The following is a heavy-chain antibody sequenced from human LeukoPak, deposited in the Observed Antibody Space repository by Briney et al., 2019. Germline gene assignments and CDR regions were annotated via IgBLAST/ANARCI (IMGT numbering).Heavy chain of an antibody. J-gene: IGHJ4*02. Sequence: SETLSLTCSVSGGSISSSSYYWGWIRQPPGKGLEWIGSIYDSGSTYYNPSLKSRVTISIDTSKNQFSLKLSSVTAADTAVYYCASYSSGWGPFDYWGQGTLVTVSS. CDR2: IYDSGST. V-gene: IGHV4-39*07. CDR1: GGSISSSSYY. D-gene: IGHD6-19*01. CDR3: ASYSSGWGPFDY.